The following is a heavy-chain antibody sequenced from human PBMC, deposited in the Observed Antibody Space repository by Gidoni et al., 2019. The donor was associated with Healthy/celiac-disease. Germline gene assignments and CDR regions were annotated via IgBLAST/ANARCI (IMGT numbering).Heavy chain of an antibody. CDR2: FDPEDGET. J-gene: IGHJ3*02. V-gene: IGHV1-24*01. CDR1: GYTLTELS. D-gene: IGHD3-9*01. CDR3: ATTILTGRPPDAFDI. Sequence: QVQLVQSGAEVKKPAPSVKVSCKVSGYTLTELSMHWVRQAPGKGLEWMGGFDPEDGETIYAQKFQGRVTMTEDTSTDTAYMELSSLRSEDTAVYYCATTILTGRPPDAFDIWGQGTMVTVSS.